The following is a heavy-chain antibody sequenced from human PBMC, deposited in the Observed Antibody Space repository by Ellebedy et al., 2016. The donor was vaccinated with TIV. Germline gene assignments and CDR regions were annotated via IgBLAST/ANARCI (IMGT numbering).Heavy chain of an antibody. D-gene: IGHD3-3*01. CDR3: ARGRRFFYYYGMAV. CDR1: GESFTAYY. V-gene: IGHV4-34*01. J-gene: IGHJ6*02. CDR2: INHSGST. Sequence: MPSETLSPTCAVHGESFTAYYWTWVRQSPEKGLEWLGEINHSGSTNYNPSLKSRVTISVDTSKNQFSLKLRPVTAADTAVYYCARGRRFFYYYGMAVWGQGTTVTVSS.